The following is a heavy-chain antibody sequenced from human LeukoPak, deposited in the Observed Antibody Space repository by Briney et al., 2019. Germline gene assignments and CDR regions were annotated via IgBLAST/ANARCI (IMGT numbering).Heavy chain of an antibody. J-gene: IGHJ5*02. V-gene: IGHV3-15*01. D-gene: IGHD1-26*01. Sequence: GGSLRLSCAASGVTFSNTWMSWVRQAPGKGLEWVGRIKSKTDGGTTDYAAPVKGRFTISRDDSKNTLYLQMNSLRTEDTAVFYCARDPYSGSRVGSHTWFDPWGQGTLVTVSS. CDR3: ARDPYSGSRVGSHTWFDP. CDR1: GVTFSNTW. CDR2: IKSKTDGGTT.